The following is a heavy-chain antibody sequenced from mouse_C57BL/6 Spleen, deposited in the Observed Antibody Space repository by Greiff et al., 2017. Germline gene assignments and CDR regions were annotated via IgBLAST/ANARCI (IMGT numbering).Heavy chain of an antibody. V-gene: IGHV1-82*01. J-gene: IGHJ2*01. CDR1: GYAFSSSW. Sequence: QVQLQQSGPELVKPGASVKISCKASGYAFSSSWMNWVKQRPGKGLEWIGRIYPGDGDTNYNGKFKGKATLTADKSSSTAYMQLSSLTSEDSAVSFCARWGYGSGPDYWGQGTTLTVSS. CDR3: ARWGYGSGPDY. CDR2: IYPGDGDT. D-gene: IGHD1-1*01.